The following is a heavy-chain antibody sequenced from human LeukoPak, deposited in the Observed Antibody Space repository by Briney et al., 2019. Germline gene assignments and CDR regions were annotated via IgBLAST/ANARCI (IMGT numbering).Heavy chain of an antibody. D-gene: IGHD6-13*01. V-gene: IGHV3-7*01. CDR1: GFSFSSFG. CDR2: IKHDGNEI. J-gene: IGHJ6*03. Sequence: GGSLRLSCAASGFSFSSFGISWVRQAPGKGLEWLASIKHDGNEIYYVDSVKGRFTVSRANAKTSVYLQMNSLRAEDTAVYYCARVVRSSWFYYYYYMDVWGKGTTVTVSS. CDR3: ARVVRSSWFYYYYYMDV.